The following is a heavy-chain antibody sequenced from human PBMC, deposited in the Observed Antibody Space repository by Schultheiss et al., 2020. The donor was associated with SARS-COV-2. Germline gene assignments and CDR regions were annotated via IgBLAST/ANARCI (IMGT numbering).Heavy chain of an antibody. Sequence: GGSLRLSCAAFGFTFSSYGMHWVRQAPGKGLEWVAVISYDGSNKYYADSVKGRFTISRDNSKNTLYLQMNSLRAEDTAIYYCARDSTYCSGDCSFDYWGQGTLVTVSS. CDR1: GFTFSSYG. J-gene: IGHJ4*02. CDR2: ISYDGSNK. V-gene: IGHV3-30*03. CDR3: ARDSTYCSGDCSFDY. D-gene: IGHD2-21*02.